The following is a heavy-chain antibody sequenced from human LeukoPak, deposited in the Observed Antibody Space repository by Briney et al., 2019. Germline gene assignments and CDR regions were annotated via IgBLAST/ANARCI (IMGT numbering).Heavy chain of an antibody. Sequence: SETLSLTCTVSGGSISSSSYYWGWIRQPPGKGLEWIGSIDYSGSTYYNPSLKSRVTISVDTSKNQFSLKLSSVTAADTAVYYCARDHSSSWSYDYSYGMDVWGQGTTVTVSS. CDR1: GGSISSSSYY. V-gene: IGHV4-39*07. D-gene: IGHD6-13*01. CDR3: ARDHSSSWSYDYSYGMDV. CDR2: IDYSGST. J-gene: IGHJ6*02.